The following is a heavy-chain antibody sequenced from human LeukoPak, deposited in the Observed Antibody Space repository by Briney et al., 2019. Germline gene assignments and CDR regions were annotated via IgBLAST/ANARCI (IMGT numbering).Heavy chain of an antibody. D-gene: IGHD6-19*01. V-gene: IGHV4-4*07. CDR3: ARDQVERYSSGWNWYFDL. CDR1: GGSISSYY. CDR2: IYTSGST. Sequence: SETLSLTCTVSGGSISSYYWSWIRQPAGKGLEWIGRIYTSGSTNYNPSLKSRVTMSVDTSKNQFSLKLSSVTAADTAVYYCARDQVERYSSGWNWYFDLWGRGTLVTVSS. J-gene: IGHJ2*01.